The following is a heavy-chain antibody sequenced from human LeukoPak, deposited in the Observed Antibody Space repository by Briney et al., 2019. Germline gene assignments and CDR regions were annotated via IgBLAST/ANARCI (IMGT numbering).Heavy chain of an antibody. D-gene: IGHD5-12*01. CDR1: GGSISSSSYF. CDR3: ARGPRGYVPRGAASRPFDY. J-gene: IGHJ4*02. CDR2: IYYSGST. V-gene: IGHV4-39*07. Sequence: SETLSLTCTVSGGSISSSSYFWGWIRQPPGKGLEWIGSIYYSGSTYYNPSLKSRVTISEDTSKNQFSLKLSSVTAADTAVYYCARGPRGYVPRGAASRPFDYWGQGTLVTISS.